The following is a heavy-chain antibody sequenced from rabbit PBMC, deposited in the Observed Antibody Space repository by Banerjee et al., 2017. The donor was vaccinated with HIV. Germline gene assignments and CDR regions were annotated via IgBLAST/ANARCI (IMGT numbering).Heavy chain of an antibody. CDR2: IGAKSGST. CDR3: ARDTLYGGYDFNL. CDR1: GFDFSSGYY. D-gene: IGHD2-1*01. Sequence: QSLEESGGDLVKPGASLTLTCKASGFDFSSGYYMCWVRQAPGKGLEWIACIGAKSGSTYYASWAKGRFTISKTSSTTVTLQMTSLTAADTATYFCARDTLYGGYDFNLWGPGTLVTVS. J-gene: IGHJ4*01. V-gene: IGHV1S40*01.